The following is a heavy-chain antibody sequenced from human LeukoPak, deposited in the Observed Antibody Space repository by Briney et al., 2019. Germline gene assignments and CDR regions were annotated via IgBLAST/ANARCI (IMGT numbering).Heavy chain of an antibody. CDR2: IRYDGSNK. V-gene: IGHV3-30*02. J-gene: IGHJ4*02. CDR1: GFTFSSYG. CDR3: AARYYDSSGYYYVGY. D-gene: IGHD3-22*01. Sequence: GGSLRLSCAASGFTFSSYGMHWVRQAPGKGLEWVAFIRYDGSNKYYADSVKGRFTISRDNSKNTLYLQMNSLRAEDTAVYYCAARYYDSSGYYYVGYWGQGTLATVSS.